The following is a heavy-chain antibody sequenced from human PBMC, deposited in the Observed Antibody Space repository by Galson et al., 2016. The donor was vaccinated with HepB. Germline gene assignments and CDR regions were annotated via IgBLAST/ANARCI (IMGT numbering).Heavy chain of an antibody. J-gene: IGHJ4*02. CDR1: GFTFRTYT. CDR3: ARDDYFRLGY. D-gene: IGHD3-16*01. Sequence: LRLSCAASGFTFRTYTLNWVRQAPGKGLEWISSIIGGSSYIYYADSVKGRFTISRDNAKNSLYLEMNSLRDEDTAVYYCARDDYFRLGYWGQGTLVTVSS. CDR2: IIGGSSYI. V-gene: IGHV3-21*01.